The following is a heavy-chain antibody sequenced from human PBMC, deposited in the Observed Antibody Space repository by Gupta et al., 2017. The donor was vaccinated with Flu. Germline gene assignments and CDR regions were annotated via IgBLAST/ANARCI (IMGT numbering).Heavy chain of an antibody. D-gene: IGHD5-18*01. J-gene: IGHJ4*02. V-gene: IGHV3-7*01. CDR2: IKQDGSEK. CDR3: ARTDTTMALDLDY. CDR1: GFTFSSYW. Sequence: EVQLVESGGGLVQPGGSLRLSCAASGFTFSSYWMSWVRQAPGKGLEWVANIKQDGSEKYNVDSVKGRFTISRDNAKNSLYLQMNSLRAEDTAVYYCARTDTTMALDLDYWGQGTLVTVSS.